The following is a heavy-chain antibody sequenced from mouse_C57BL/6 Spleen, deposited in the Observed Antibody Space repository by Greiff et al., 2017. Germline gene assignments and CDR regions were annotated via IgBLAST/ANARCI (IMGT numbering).Heavy chain of an antibody. CDR1: GFNIKDDY. CDR2: IDPENGDT. D-gene: IGHD1-1*01. Sequence: EVQLQQSGAELVRPGASVKLSCTASGFNIKDDYMHWVKQRPEQGLEWIGWIDPENGDTEYASKFQGKATITADTSSNTAYLQLSSLTSEDTAVYYCTTGGYGSSFYVDYWGQGTTLTVSS. CDR3: TTGGYGSSFYVDY. V-gene: IGHV14-4*01. J-gene: IGHJ2*01.